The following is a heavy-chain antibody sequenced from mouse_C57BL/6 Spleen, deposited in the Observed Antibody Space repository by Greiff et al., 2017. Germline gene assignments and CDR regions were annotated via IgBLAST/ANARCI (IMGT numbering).Heavy chain of an antibody. CDR2: INPGSGGT. CDR3: TRNRILLYGSSFFDD. Sequence: QVQLQQSGAELVRPGTSVKVSCKASGYAFTNYLIEWVKQRPGQGLEWIGVINPGSGGTNYNEKFKGKATLTADKSSSTAYMQLSSLTSEDSAVYFCTRNRILLYGSSFFDDWGKGATLTVSS. D-gene: IGHD1-1*01. CDR1: GYAFTNYL. J-gene: IGHJ2*01. V-gene: IGHV1-54*01.